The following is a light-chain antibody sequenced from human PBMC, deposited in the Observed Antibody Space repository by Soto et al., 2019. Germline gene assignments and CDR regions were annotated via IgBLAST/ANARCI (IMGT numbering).Light chain of an antibody. CDR3: QHYNSYSEA. V-gene: IGKV1-5*01. CDR1: QSISSW. Sequence: DVQMTQSPSSLSASVGDRVTITCRASQSISSWLAWYQQKPGKAPKLLIYDASSLESGVPSRFSGSGSGTDFTLTISSLQPEDFATYYCQHYNSYSEAFGQGTRLEIK. J-gene: IGKJ5*01. CDR2: DAS.